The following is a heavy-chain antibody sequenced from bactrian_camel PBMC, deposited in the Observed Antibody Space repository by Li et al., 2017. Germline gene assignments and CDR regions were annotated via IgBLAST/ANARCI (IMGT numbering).Heavy chain of an antibody. CDR1: GHTYAAYD. CDR2: IESTGST. J-gene: IGHJ4*01. Sequence: HVQLVESGGGAVQAGGSLRLSCTASGHTYAAYDFAWFRQAPGQEREGVAAIESTGSTTYADSVKGRFTISKDKDENMLYLQMNSLMPEDSGIYYCAGDRSYGAWYMESQYKYWGRGTQVTVS. V-gene: IGHV3S53*01. D-gene: IGHD1*01. CDR3: AGDRSYGAWYMESQYKY.